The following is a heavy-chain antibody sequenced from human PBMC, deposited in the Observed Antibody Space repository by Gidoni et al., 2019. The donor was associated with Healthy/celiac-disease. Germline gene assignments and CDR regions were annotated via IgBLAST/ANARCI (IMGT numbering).Heavy chain of an antibody. CDR2: IYHRGRT. D-gene: IGHD3-10*01. Sequence: QVQLQESVPGLLKPSGTLSLTCAVSGGSISSSNGVGWVRQPPGKGLEWIGEIYHRGRTNDHPSLKSRVTISVDKSKNQFSLKLSSVTAADTAVYYCARVWGHYGSGKDYFDYWGQGTLVTVSS. J-gene: IGHJ4*02. V-gene: IGHV4-4*02. CDR1: GGSISSSNG. CDR3: ARVWGHYGSGKDYFDY.